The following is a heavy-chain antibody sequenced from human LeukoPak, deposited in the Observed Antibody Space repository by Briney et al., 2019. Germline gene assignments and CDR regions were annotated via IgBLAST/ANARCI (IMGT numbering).Heavy chain of an antibody. Sequence: KRGESLQISCKGSGYTFTSYWIGWVRQMPGKGLEWMGIIYPGDSDTRYSPSFQGQVTISADKSISTAYLQWSSLKASDTAMYYCARRMISDDWYFDLWGRGTLVTVSS. CDR3: ARRMISDDWYFDL. CDR1: GYTFTSYW. V-gene: IGHV5-51*01. D-gene: IGHD3-22*01. CDR2: IYPGDSDT. J-gene: IGHJ2*01.